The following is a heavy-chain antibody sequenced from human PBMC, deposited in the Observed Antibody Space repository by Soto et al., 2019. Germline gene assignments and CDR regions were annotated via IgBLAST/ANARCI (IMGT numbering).Heavy chain of an antibody. Sequence: QVQLVQSGAEVKKPGSSVNVSCKTSGGTFGNSAVTWVRLAPGQGLEWLGGIVPMFGTANYAQKFQGRVTITADESTITAYMELNSLKTDDTAVYYCARDGDPQSAFWSGPLGGGRFDPWGQGTLVTVSS. CDR3: ARDGDPQSAFWSGPLGGGRFDP. CDR2: IVPMFGTA. D-gene: IGHD3-3*01. J-gene: IGHJ5*02. V-gene: IGHV1-69*12. CDR1: GGTFGNSA.